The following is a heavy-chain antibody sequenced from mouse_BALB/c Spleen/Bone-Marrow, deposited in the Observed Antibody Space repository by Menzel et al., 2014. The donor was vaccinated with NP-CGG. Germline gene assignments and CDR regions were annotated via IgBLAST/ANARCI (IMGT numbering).Heavy chain of an antibody. CDR1: GFTFSRYG. J-gene: IGHJ4*01. CDR2: ISKGGNYT. CDR3: TRQRGYCAMDY. V-gene: IGHV5-9-3*01. Sequence: EVQRVESGGGLVKPGGSLKLSCAASGFTFSRYGVSWVRQAPGKGLEWVATISKGGNYTNYPETVKGRFPISRDNAKNTLYLQMSNLRSEDTAMYYCTRQRGYCAMDYWGQGTSVTVSS.